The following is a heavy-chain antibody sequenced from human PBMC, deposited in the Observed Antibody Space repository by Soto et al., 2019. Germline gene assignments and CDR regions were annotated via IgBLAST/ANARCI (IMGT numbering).Heavy chain of an antibody. CDR3: AKFALFVVVPAAILYFDY. V-gene: IGHV3-23*01. CDR2: ISGSGGST. CDR1: GFTFSSYA. J-gene: IGHJ4*02. Sequence: PGGSLRLSCAASGFTFSSYAMSWVRQAPGKGLEWVSAISGSGGSTYYADSVKGRFTISRDNSKNTLYLQMNSLRAEDTAVYYCAKFALFVVVPAAILYFDYWGQGTLVTVSS. D-gene: IGHD2-2*01.